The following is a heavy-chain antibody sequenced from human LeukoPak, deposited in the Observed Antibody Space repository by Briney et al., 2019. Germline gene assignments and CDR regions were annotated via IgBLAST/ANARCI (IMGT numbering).Heavy chain of an antibody. J-gene: IGHJ4*02. CDR3: ARGASIRYFDWSLSRGTDNFDY. CDR2: MNPNSGDT. V-gene: IGHV1-8*02. CDR1: GYTFTGYY. Sequence: GASVKVSCKASGYTFTGYYMHWVRQATGQGLEWMGWMNPNSGDTGYAQKFQGRVTMTRSTSISTAYMELSSLISEDTAVYYCARGASIRYFDWSLSRGTDNFDYWGQGTLVTVPS. D-gene: IGHD3-9*01.